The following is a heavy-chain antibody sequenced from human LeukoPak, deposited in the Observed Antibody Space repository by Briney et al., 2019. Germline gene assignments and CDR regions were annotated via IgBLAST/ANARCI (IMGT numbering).Heavy chain of an antibody. J-gene: IGHJ3*02. V-gene: IGHV4-34*01. D-gene: IGHD3-3*02. CDR1: GGSFSGYY. CDR3: ARGLLGRAFDI. CDR2: INHSGST. Sequence: SETLSLTCAVYGGSFSGYYWSWIRQPPGKGLEWIGEINHSGSTNYNPSLKSRVTISVDTSKNQFSLKLSSVTAADTAVYYCARGLLGRAFDIWGQGQWSPSLQ.